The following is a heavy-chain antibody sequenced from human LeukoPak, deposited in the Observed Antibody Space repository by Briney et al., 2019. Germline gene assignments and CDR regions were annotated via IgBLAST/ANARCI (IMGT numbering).Heavy chain of an antibody. CDR2: INSDGSST. V-gene: IGHV3-74*01. CDR3: ARVQGHPPNGLDI. D-gene: IGHD2-8*01. CDR1: GFTFSSYW. Sequence: GGSLRLSCAASGFTFSSYWMHWVRHAPGKGLVWVSRINSDGSSTSYADAVKGRFTISRDNAKNTAYLQMNSLRAEDTAVYYCARVQGHPPNGLDIWGQGTMVTVSS. J-gene: IGHJ3*02.